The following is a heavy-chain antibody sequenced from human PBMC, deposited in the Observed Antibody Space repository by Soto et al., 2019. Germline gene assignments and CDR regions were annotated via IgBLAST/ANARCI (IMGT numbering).Heavy chain of an antibody. CDR2: IYYSGST. V-gene: IGHV4-31*03. Sequence: SETLSLTCTVSGGSISSGGYYWSWIRQHPGKGLEWIGYIYYSGSTYYNPSLKSRVTISVDTSKNQFSLKLSSVTAADTAVYYCARACDFWSGYWCYYYGMDVWGQGTTVTVSS. J-gene: IGHJ6*02. CDR1: GGSISSGGYY. D-gene: IGHD3-3*01. CDR3: ARACDFWSGYWCYYYGMDV.